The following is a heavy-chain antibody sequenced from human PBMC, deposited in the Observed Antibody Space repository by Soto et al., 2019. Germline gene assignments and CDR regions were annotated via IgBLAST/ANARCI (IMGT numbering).Heavy chain of an antibody. CDR2: ISGGSHKE. J-gene: IGHJ4*02. CDR3: AKDFSRDSFSQKPSCRVDCSTLDS. CDR1: GFPFDNYA. D-gene: IGHD2-21*02. Sequence: LRRYCEASGFPFDNYAMSWVRQAPGKGLEWVSAISGGSHKEFYAESVKGRFTIYRDNSKNTPFLEMNTLSADDADLYYCAKDFSRDSFSQKPSCRVDCSTLDSWGQGTQVTVSS. V-gene: IGHV3-23*01.